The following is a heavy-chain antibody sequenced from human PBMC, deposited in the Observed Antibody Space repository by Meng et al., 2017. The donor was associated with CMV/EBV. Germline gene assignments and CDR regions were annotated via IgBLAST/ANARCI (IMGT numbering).Heavy chain of an antibody. D-gene: IGHD3-3*01. CDR2: INPNSGGT. CDR3: ARGPTIFGVVTSFDY. J-gene: IGHJ4*02. Sequence: ASVKVSCKASGYTFTGYYMHWVRQAPGQGLEWMGWINPNSGGTNYAQKFQGRVTMPRDTSISTAYMELSRLRSDDTAVYYCARGPTIFGVVTSFDYWGQGTLVTVSS. CDR1: GYTFTGYY. V-gene: IGHV1-2*02.